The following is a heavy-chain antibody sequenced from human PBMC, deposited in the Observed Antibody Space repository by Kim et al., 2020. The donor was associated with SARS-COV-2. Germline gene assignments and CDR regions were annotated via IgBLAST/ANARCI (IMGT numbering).Heavy chain of an antibody. D-gene: IGHD3-3*01. J-gene: IGHJ4*02. CDR3: AGHSRITIFGVVIIGYFDY. Sequence: KSRVTISVDTSKNQFSLKLSSVTAADTAVYYCAGHSRITIFGVVIIGYFDYWGQGTLVTVSS. V-gene: IGHV4-59*08.